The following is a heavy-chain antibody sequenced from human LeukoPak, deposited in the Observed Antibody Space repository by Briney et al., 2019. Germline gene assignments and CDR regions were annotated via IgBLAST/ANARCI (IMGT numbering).Heavy chain of an antibody. V-gene: IGHV4-59*01. Sequence: SETLSLTCTVSGGSISSYYWSWIRQPPGKGLEWIGYIYYSGRTNYNPSLKSRVTISVDTSKNQFSLKLSAVTAADTAVYYCARDGQQLVHRRYYYGMDVWGQGTTVTVSS. J-gene: IGHJ6*02. CDR2: IYYSGRT. CDR1: GGSISSYY. D-gene: IGHD6-13*01. CDR3: ARDGQQLVHRRYYYGMDV.